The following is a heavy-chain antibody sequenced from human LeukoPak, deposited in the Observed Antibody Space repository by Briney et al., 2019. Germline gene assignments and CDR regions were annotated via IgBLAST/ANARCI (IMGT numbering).Heavy chain of an antibody. D-gene: IGHD2/OR15-2a*01. CDR3: ARESMAPNYYFDY. CDR1: GYTFTSYD. V-gene: IGHV1-8*01. J-gene: IGHJ4*02. CDR2: MNPNSGNT. Sequence: ASVKVSCKASGYTFTSYDINWVRQATGQGLEWMGWMNPNSGNTGYAQKFQGRVTMTRNTSISTAYMEPSSLRSEDTAVYYCARESMAPNYYFDYWGQGTLVTVSS.